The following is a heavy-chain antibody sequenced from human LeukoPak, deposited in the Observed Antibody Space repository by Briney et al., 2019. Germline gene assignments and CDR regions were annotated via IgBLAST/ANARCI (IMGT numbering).Heavy chain of an antibody. CDR1: GFTFSSYA. CDR3: ARGIGYFDY. V-gene: IGHV3-30*04. CDR2: ISYDGSNK. Sequence: GGSLRLSCAASGFTFSSYAMHWVRQAPGKGLEWVAVISYDGSNKYYADSVKGRFTISRDNSKNTLYLQMNSLRAEDTAVYYCARGIGYFDYWGQGTLVTVSS. J-gene: IGHJ4*02.